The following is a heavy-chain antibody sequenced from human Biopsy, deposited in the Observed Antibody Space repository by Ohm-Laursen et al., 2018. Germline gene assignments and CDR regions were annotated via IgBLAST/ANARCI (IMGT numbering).Heavy chain of an antibody. CDR1: GYDFLDFH. CDR2: INPHTGVT. CDR3: ARPSGGVSTIGFDP. D-gene: IGHD5/OR15-5a*01. Sequence: ASVKVSCKASGYDFLDFHIHWVRQVSGQGLEWIGHINPHTGVTKYAQKFLDRITMTGDTSISTAYMDLSRLTSADTGIYYCARPSGGVSTIGFDPWSQGTLVIVSS. J-gene: IGHJ5*02. V-gene: IGHV1-2*05.